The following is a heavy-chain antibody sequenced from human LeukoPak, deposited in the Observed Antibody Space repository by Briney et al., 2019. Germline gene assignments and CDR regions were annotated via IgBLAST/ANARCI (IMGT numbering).Heavy chain of an antibody. CDR2: VWYEGSNK. D-gene: IGHD3-9*01. V-gene: IGHV3-33*01. Sequence: GGSLRLSCAAPGFTFSNYGMHWVRQAPGKGLEWVAIVWYEGSNKYYAYSVKGRFTISRDNSKNTLYLQINSLRAEDTAVYYCTRDLTIRYFDWSPDYWGQGTLVTVSS. CDR1: GFTFSNYG. CDR3: TRDLTIRYFDWSPDY. J-gene: IGHJ4*02.